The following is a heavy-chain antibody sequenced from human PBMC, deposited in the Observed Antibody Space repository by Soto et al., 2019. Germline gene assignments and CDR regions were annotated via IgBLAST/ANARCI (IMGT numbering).Heavy chain of an antibody. D-gene: IGHD3-10*01. Sequence: PSETLSLTCAVYGGSFSGYYWSWIRQPPGKGLEWIGEINHSESTNYNPSLKSRVTISVDKSKNQFSLKLSSVTAADTAVYYCARSGMVRGLSYFDYWGQGTLVTVSS. CDR3: ARSGMVRGLSYFDY. CDR1: GGSFSGYY. V-gene: IGHV4-34*01. J-gene: IGHJ4*02. CDR2: INHSEST.